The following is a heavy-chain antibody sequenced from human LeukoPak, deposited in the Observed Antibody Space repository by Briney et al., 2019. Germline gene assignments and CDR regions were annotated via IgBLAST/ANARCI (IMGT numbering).Heavy chain of an antibody. V-gene: IGHV3-23*01. CDR2: ISGSGGST. J-gene: IGHJ4*02. D-gene: IGHD3-10*01. CDR1: GFTFSSYA. Sequence: GGSLRLSCAASGFTFSSYAMSWVRQAPGKGLEWVSAISGSGGSTYYADSVKGRFTISRDNSKNTLYLQMNSLRAEDTAVYYCAKAGYYGSGSFWSGGEYYFDYWGQGTLVTVSS. CDR3: AKAGYYGSGSFWSGGEYYFDY.